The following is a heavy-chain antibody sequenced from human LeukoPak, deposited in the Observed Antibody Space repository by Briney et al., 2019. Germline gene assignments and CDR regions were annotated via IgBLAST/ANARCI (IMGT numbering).Heavy chain of an antibody. CDR3: ARTPLLWFGELLGYFDY. V-gene: IGHV4-59*12. J-gene: IGHJ4*02. CDR1: GGSISSYY. Sequence: IPSETLSLTCTVSGGSISSYYWSWIRQPPGKGLEWIGYIYYSGSTNYNPSLKSRVTISVDTSKNQFSLKLSSVTAADTAVYYCARTPLLWFGELLGYFDYWGQGTLVTVSS. D-gene: IGHD3-10*01. CDR2: IYYSGST.